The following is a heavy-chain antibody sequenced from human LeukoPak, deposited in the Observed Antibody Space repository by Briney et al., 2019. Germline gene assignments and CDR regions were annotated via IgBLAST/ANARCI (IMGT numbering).Heavy chain of an antibody. V-gene: IGHV3-74*03. Sequence: GGSLRLSCAAAGFTFSNYWMHWVRQAPGKGLVWVAAIKTDGSDMQYADSVKGRFTISRDNSKNTLYLQMNSLRAEDTAVYYCAKVRIAAAGTFGYYFDYWGQGTLVTVSS. D-gene: IGHD6-13*01. CDR3: AKVRIAAAGTFGYYFDY. J-gene: IGHJ4*02. CDR2: IKTDGSDM. CDR1: GFTFSNYW.